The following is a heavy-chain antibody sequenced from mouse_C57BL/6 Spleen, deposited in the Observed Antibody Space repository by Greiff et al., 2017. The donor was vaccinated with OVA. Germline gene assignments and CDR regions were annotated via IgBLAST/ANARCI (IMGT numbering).Heavy chain of an antibody. Sequence: QVQLQQPGAELVRPGSSVKLSCKACGYTFTSYWMHWVKQSPIQGLEWIGNIDPSDSETHYNQKFKDKATLTVDKSSSTAYMQLSSLTSEDSAVYYCARYYDGLYYFDYWGQGTTLTVSS. V-gene: IGHV1-52*01. J-gene: IGHJ2*01. CDR2: IDPSDSET. CDR3: ARYYDGLYYFDY. CDR1: GYTFTSYW. D-gene: IGHD2-3*01.